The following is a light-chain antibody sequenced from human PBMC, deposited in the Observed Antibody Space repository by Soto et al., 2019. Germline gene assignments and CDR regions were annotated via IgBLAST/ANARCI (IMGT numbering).Light chain of an antibody. V-gene: IGLV2-11*01. CDR1: SSDVGGYNY. J-gene: IGLJ3*02. CDR2: DVT. CDR3: SSYTTTSTLV. Sequence: QSVLTQPRSVSGSPGQSVTISCTGTSSDVGGYNYVSWYQQHPGKAPELMVYDVTKRPSGVPDRFSGSKSGNTASLTISGLQAEDEADYYCSSYTTTSTLVFGGGTKLTVL.